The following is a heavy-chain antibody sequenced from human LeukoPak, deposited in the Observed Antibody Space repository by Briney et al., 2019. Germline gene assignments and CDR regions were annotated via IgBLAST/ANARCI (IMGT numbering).Heavy chain of an antibody. CDR3: AMSTVFDY. Sequence: PGGTLRLSCAASGFTFRRYRMSWVRKAPGKGLEWVANIKQDGSEKYYVDSVEGRFTISRDNAENSLYLQMNSLRVEDTALYYCAMSTVFDYWGQGTLVTVSS. CDR1: GFTFRRYR. J-gene: IGHJ4*02. V-gene: IGHV3-7*01. CDR2: IKQDGSEK. D-gene: IGHD4-17*01.